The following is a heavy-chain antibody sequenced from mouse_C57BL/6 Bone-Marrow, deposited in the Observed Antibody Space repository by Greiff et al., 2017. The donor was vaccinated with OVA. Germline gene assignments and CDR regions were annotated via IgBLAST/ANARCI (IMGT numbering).Heavy chain of an antibody. Sequence: EVQLQQSGPELVKPGASVKISCKASGYSFTGYYMNWVKQSPEKSLEWIGEINPSTGGTTYNQKFKAKATLTVDKSSSTAYMQLKSLTSEDSAVYYCARGLGSLFDYWGQGTTLTVSS. CDR1: GYSFTGYY. J-gene: IGHJ2*01. V-gene: IGHV1-42*01. D-gene: IGHD3-3*01. CDR2: INPSTGGT. CDR3: ARGLGSLFDY.